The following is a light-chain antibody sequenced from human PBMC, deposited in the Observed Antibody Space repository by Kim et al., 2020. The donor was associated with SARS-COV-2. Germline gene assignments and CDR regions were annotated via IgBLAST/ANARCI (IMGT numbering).Light chain of an antibody. CDR2: DVS. CDR1: SSDVGGYNY. J-gene: IGLJ3*02. V-gene: IGLV2-14*01. Sequence: QAASVSGSPGQSITISCTGTSSDVGGYNYVSWFQQHPGKAPKLMLFDVSQRPSGVSNRFSGSKSGNTASLTISGLQAEDEADYHCSSYTSSRTWVFG. CDR3: SSYTSSRTWV.